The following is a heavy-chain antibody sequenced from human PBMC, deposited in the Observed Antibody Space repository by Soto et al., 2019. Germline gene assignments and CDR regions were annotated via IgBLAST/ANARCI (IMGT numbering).Heavy chain of an antibody. J-gene: IGHJ4*02. D-gene: IGHD3-3*01. CDR3: AKVETFDFWSGYSDPYKYYFDF. CDR2: ISYDGSNK. V-gene: IGHV3-30*18. Sequence: GGSLRLSCAASGFTFSSYGMHWVRQAPGKGLEWVAVISYDGSNKYYADSVKGRFTISRDNSKNTLYLQMNSLRAEDTAVYYCAKVETFDFWSGYSDPYKYYFDFWGQGTLVTVAS. CDR1: GFTFSSYG.